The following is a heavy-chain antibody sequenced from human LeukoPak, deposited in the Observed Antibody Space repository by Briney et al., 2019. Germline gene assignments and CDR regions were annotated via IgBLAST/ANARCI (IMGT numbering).Heavy chain of an antibody. D-gene: IGHD3-10*01. J-gene: IGHJ6*02. CDR3: ASMRMVRDYGIDV. V-gene: IGHV4-59*01. CDR2: IYYSGST. CDR1: GGSISSYY. Sequence: SETLSLTCTVSGGSISSYYWSWIRQPPGKGLEWIGYIYYSGSTNYNPSLKSRVPISVDTSKNQFSLTLSSGTAAGTAVYYCASMRMVRDYGIDVWGQGTTVTVSS.